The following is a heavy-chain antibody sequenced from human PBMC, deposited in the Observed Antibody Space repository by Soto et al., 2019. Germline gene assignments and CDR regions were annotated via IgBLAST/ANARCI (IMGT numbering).Heavy chain of an antibody. Sequence: SVKVSCKASGGTFSSYTISWVRQAPGQGLEWMGRIIPILGIANYAQKFQGRVTITADKSTSTAYMELSSLRSEDTAVYYCARSYYDYIWGSNFFDYWGQGTLVTVSS. V-gene: IGHV1-69*02. CDR3: ARSYYDYIWGSNFFDY. CDR1: GGTFSSYT. CDR2: IIPILGIA. D-gene: IGHD3-16*01. J-gene: IGHJ4*02.